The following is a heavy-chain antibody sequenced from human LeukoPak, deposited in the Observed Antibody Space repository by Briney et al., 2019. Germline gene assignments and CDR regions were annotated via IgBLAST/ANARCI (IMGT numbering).Heavy chain of an antibody. CDR3: ARYSGYDYVFDY. V-gene: IGHV4-31*03. D-gene: IGHD5-12*01. Sequence: SETLSLTYTVSGGSISSGGYYWSWIRQHPGKGLEWIGYIYYSGSTYYNPSLKSRVTISVDTSKNQFSLKLSSVTAADTAVYYCARYSGYDYVFDYWGQGTLVTVSS. CDR1: GGSISSGGYY. CDR2: IYYSGST. J-gene: IGHJ4*02.